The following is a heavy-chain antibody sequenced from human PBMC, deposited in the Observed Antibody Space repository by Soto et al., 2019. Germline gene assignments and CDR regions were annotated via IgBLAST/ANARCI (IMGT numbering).Heavy chain of an antibody. V-gene: IGHV3-48*04. Sequence: EVQLLESGGGVVQPGGSLRPSCAASGFTFNNYALNWVRQAPGKGLEWVSSISGTTNYIYYADSMKGRFTVSRDNAKNSVYLEMNSLSAEDTAVYYCARESEDLTSNFDYWGQGILVTDSS. J-gene: IGHJ4*02. CDR1: GFTFNNYA. CDR2: ISGTTNYI. CDR3: ARESEDLTSNFDY.